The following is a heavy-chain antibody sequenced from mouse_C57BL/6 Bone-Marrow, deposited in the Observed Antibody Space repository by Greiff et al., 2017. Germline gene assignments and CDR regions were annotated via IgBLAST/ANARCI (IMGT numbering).Heavy chain of an antibody. CDR3: ARECYYYGSYYDMDY. J-gene: IGHJ4*01. CDR2: IYPGGGYT. CDR1: GYTFTNYW. V-gene: IGHV1-63*01. Sequence: QVQLQQSGAELVRPGTSVKMSCKASGYTFTNYWIGWAKQRPGHGLEWIGDIYPGGGYTNYNEKFKGKATLTADKSSSTAYMQFSSLTSEDSAIYYCARECYYYGSYYDMDYWGQGTSVTVSS. D-gene: IGHD1-1*01.